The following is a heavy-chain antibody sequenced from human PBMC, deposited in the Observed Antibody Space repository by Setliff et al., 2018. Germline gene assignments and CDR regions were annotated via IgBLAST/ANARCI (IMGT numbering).Heavy chain of an antibody. CDR2: LHTSGST. D-gene: IGHD3-3*01. CDR3: RFWSGYYKNDY. CDR1: GGSISSGSYY. V-gene: IGHV4-61*02. Sequence: PSETLSLTCAVSGGSISSGSYYWSWIRQPAGKGLEWVGRLHTSGSTNYNPSLKSRVTISIDTAKKQFSLRLSSVTAADTAVYYCRFWSGYYKNDYWGQGTVVTVSS. J-gene: IGHJ4*02.